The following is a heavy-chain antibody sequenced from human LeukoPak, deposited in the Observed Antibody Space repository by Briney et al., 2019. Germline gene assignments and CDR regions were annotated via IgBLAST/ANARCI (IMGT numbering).Heavy chain of an antibody. D-gene: IGHD6-13*01. Sequence: PGGSLRLSGAASGFTFSSYAMSWVRQAPGKGLEWVSGISGSGGGTYYADSVKGRFTISRDNSKNTLYLQMNSLRVEDRAVYYCAKDRYSSSCYWDYSSQGTLVTLSS. V-gene: IGHV3-23*01. CDR2: ISGSGGGT. J-gene: IGHJ4*02. CDR1: GFTFSSYA. CDR3: AKDRYSSSCYWDY.